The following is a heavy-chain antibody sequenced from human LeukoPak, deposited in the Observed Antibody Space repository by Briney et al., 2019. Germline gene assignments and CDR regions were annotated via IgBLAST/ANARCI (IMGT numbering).Heavy chain of an antibody. J-gene: IGHJ4*02. V-gene: IGHV3-7*01. CDR3: ARDYSIAAPGGSYYFDY. CDR1: GFTFNTDW. D-gene: IGHD6-6*01. CDR2: IKPDGSEK. Sequence: GGSLRLSCAVSGFTFNTDWMNWVRQAPGKGLEWVATIKPDGSEKYYADSVKDRFTISRDNARKSLYLQMNSLRAEDTAVYYCARDYSIAAPGGSYYFDYWGQGTLVTVSS.